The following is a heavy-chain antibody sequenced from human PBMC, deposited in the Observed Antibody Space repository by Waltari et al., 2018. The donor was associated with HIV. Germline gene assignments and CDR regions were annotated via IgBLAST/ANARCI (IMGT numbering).Heavy chain of an antibody. J-gene: IGHJ4*02. V-gene: IGHV1-18*01. CDR3: ARVDTKGFVYSYGLDY. CDR1: GYTFTSSG. CDR2: ISAYNGNT. Sequence: QVQLVQSGAEVKKPGASVKVSCKASGYTFTSSGISWVRQAPGQGLEWMGWISAYNGNTNYAQKLQGRVTMTTDTSTSTAYMELRSLRSDDTAVYYCARVDTKGFVYSYGLDYWGQGTLVTVSS. D-gene: IGHD5-18*01.